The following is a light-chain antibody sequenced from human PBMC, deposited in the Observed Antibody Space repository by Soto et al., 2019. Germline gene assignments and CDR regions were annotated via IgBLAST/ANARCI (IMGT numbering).Light chain of an antibody. CDR2: WAS. CDR1: QSVLYSSNNKNY. J-gene: IGKJ1*01. Sequence: IVMTQSPDSLAVSLGERATINCKSSQSVLYSSNNKNYLAWYQQKPGQPPKLLIYWASTRESGVPDRFSGSGSGTDFTLTISSLQAEDLAVFYCQQCFSAPRTFGQGTKVEFK. CDR3: QQCFSAPRT. V-gene: IGKV4-1*01.